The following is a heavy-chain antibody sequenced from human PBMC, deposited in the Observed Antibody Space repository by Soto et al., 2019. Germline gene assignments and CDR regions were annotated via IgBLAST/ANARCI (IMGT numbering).Heavy chain of an antibody. V-gene: IGHV4-34*01. CDR3: ARDKITGLFDY. CDR2: INHSGST. CDR1: GGPFSGYC. D-gene: IGHD2-8*02. Sequence: PSETLSLTCAIYGGPFSGYCWTWIRQPPGTGPEWIGEINHSGSTNYNPSLKIRVTISVDTAKNQFSLKLTSVTAADTAVYYCARDKITGLFDYWGQGTLVTVSS. J-gene: IGHJ4*02.